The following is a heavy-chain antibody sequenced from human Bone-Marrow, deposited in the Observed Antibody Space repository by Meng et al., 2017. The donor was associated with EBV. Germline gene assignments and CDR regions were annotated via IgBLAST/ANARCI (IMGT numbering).Heavy chain of an antibody. V-gene: IGHV4-34*01. Sequence: QLLCQQGGSCLLTPWATVSLAWAVAGGSFSGYYWSCIRQPPGKGLEWVWKINHSGSTNYTPSLKSRVTISVDTSKNQFSLKLSSVTAADTAVYYCARTSTTVTTGWFDPWGQGTLVTVSS. CDR2: INHSGST. J-gene: IGHJ5*02. CDR1: GGSFSGYY. D-gene: IGHD4-17*01. CDR3: ARTSTTVTTGWFDP.